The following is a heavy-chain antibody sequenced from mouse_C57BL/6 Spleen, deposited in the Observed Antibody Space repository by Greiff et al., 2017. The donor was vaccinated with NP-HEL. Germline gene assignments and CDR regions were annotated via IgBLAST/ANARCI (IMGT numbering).Heavy chain of an antibody. CDR2: IDPETGGT. CDR1: GYTFTDYE. Sequence: QVQLKQSGAELVRPGASVTLSCKASGYTFTDYEMHWVKQTPVHGLEWIGAIDPETGGTAYNQKFKGKAILTADKSSSTAYMELRSLTSEDSAVYYCTGTTASYWYFDVWGTGTTVTVSS. CDR3: TGTTASYWYFDV. V-gene: IGHV1-15*01. J-gene: IGHJ1*03. D-gene: IGHD1-2*01.